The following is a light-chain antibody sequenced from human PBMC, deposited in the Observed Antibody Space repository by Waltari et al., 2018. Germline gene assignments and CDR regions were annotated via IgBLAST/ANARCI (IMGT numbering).Light chain of an antibody. J-gene: IGLJ2*01. Sequence: QSALTQPPSASGSPGQSVTISCAGTSADVGTYQYVSWYQQHPGGHPKLIIYEVTKRPSGVAARFSGSKSGNTASLTVSGLQAEDEADYYCTSYAGAHNLLFGGGTKLTVL. CDR3: TSYAGAHNLL. V-gene: IGLV2-8*01. CDR1: SADVGTYQY. CDR2: EVT.